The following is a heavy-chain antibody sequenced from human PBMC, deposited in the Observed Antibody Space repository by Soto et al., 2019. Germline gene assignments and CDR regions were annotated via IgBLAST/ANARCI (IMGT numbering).Heavy chain of an antibody. J-gene: IGHJ3*02. CDR1: GGSISSGGYY. CDR3: ARESSRSGSRAFDI. CDR2: IYYSGST. D-gene: IGHD3-22*01. Sequence: QVQLQESGPGLVKPSQTLSLTCTVSGGSISSGGYYWSWIRQHPGKGLEWIGYIYYSGSTYYNPSLKSRVTISVHTSKNQFSLKLSSVTAADTAVYYCARESSRSGSRAFDIWGQGTMVTVSS. V-gene: IGHV4-31*03.